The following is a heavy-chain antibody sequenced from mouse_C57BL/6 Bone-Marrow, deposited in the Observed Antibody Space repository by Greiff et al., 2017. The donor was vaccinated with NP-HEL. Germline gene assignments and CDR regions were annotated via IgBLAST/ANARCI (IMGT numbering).Heavy chain of an antibody. D-gene: IGHD4-1*01. CDR3: ARRTGGGYYFDY. CDR1: GFTFSDYY. J-gene: IGHJ2*01. V-gene: IGHV5-16*01. Sequence: EVMLVESEGGLVQPGSSMKLSCTASGFTFSDYYMAWVRQVPEKGLEWVANINYDGSSTYYLDSLKSRFIISRDNAKNILYLQMSSLKSEDTATYYCARRTGGGYYFDYWGQGTTLTVSS. CDR2: INYDGSST.